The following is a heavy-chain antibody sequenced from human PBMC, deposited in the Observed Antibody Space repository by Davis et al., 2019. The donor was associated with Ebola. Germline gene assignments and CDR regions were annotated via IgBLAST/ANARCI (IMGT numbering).Heavy chain of an antibody. CDR3: ARGTGMDV. CDR2: ISYDGSNK. Sequence: PGGSLRLSCAASGFTFSSYAMHWVRQAPGKELEWVAVISYDGSNKYYADSVKGRFTISRDNSKNTLYLQMNSLRAEDTAVYYCARGTGMDVWGKGTTVTVSS. D-gene: IGHD2-8*01. CDR1: GFTFSSYA. J-gene: IGHJ6*04. V-gene: IGHV3-30-3*01.